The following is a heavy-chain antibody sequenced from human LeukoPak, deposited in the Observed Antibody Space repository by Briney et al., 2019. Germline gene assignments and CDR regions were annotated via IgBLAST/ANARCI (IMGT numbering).Heavy chain of an antibody. J-gene: IGHJ6*03. Sequence: PSEPLSLTCTVLGCSISSYYWGWIRKPPGKGLEWIGYINYSGRTNYNPSPKSRVTISVDTSKNQFSLNLSSVTAADTAVYFCARVWFDHYEILTGYYYYMDVWGKGTTVTVSS. CDR3: ARVWFDHYEILTGYYYYMDV. V-gene: IGHV4-59*01. CDR2: INYSGRT. CDR1: GCSISSYY. D-gene: IGHD3-9*01.